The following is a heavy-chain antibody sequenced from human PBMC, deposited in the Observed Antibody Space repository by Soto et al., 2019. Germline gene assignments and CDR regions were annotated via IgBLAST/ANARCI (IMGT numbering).Heavy chain of an antibody. J-gene: IGHJ3*01. CDR1: GYRFTGHY. CDR3: VRDGALPSLSNFAV. CDR2: IYPDNGSP. V-gene: IGHV1-2*07. D-gene: IGHD4-4*01. Sequence: QVRLVQSEPEVKEPGASVKLSCRASGYRFTGHYLHWVRQAPGQQPEWMAWIYPDNGSPRIAYRFQDRVTATRDTSLETAYLELSRLRSDDTDTYYCVRDGALPSLSNFAVSGQGTVVTV.